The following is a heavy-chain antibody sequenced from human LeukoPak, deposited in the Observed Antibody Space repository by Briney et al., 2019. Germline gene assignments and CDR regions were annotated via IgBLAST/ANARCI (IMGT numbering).Heavy chain of an antibody. CDR3: ARELNYGGDSSWFDP. Sequence: GGSLRLSCAASGFTFSSYWIHWVRQPPGKGLVWVSRTNNDGSDTVYADSVKGRFTVSRDNAKNTLYLQMNSLRAEDTAVYYCARELNYGGDSSWFDPWGQGTLVTVSS. V-gene: IGHV3-74*01. CDR2: TNNDGSDT. D-gene: IGHD4-23*01. CDR1: GFTFSSYW. J-gene: IGHJ5*02.